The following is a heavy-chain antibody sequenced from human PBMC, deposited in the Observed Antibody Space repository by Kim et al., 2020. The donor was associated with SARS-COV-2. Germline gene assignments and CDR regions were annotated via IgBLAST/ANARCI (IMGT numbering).Heavy chain of an antibody. CDR1: GGSISSSSYY. D-gene: IGHD3-22*01. CDR2: IYYSGST. CDR3: ARGDSSGWGYDAFDI. V-gene: IGHV4-39*01. Sequence: SETLSLTCTVSGGSISSSSYYWGWIRQPPGKGLEWIGSIYYSGSTYYNPSLKSRVTISVDTSKNQFSLKLSSVTAADTAVYYCARGDSSGWGYDAFDIWGQGTMVTVSS. J-gene: IGHJ3*02.